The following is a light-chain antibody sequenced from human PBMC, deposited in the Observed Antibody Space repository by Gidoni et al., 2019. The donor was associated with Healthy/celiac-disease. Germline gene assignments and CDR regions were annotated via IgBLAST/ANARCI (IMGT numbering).Light chain of an antibody. CDR1: QDISNY. Sequence: DIQMTQSPSSLSASVGGRVTITCQASQDISNYLNWYQQKPGKAPKLLIYDASNLETGVPSRFSGSGSGTDFTFTISSLQPEDIATYYCQQYDNLPLTFGRGTKVEIK. CDR2: DAS. V-gene: IGKV1-33*01. CDR3: QQYDNLPLT. J-gene: IGKJ4*01.